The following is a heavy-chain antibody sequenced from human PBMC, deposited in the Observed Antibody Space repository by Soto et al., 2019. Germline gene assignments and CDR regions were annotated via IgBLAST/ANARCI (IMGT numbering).Heavy chain of an antibody. D-gene: IGHD6-25*01. V-gene: IGHV4-4*02. J-gene: IGHJ4*02. Sequence: QVQLQESDPGLVKPSGTLSLTCAVSGDSMSSADWWSWVRQPPGKGLEWIGEIHHSGGINYHPSLRSRVTISVDMSKNQFSLNLSSVPAAATAVYFCVCNGYYSLDHWGQGTLVIVSP. CDR1: GDSMSSADW. CDR2: IHHSGGI. CDR3: VCNGYYSLDH.